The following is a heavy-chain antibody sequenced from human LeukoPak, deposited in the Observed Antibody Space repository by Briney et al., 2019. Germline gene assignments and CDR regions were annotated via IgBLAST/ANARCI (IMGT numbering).Heavy chain of an antibody. CDR1: GGTFSSYA. Sequence: GASVKVSCKASGGTFSSYAISWVRQAPGQGLEWMGGIIPIFGTANYALKFQGRVTITTDESTSTAYMELSSLRSEDTAVYYCARAGARADYDFWSGYYYFDYWGQGTLVTVSS. V-gene: IGHV1-69*05. D-gene: IGHD3-3*01. J-gene: IGHJ4*02. CDR2: IIPIFGTA. CDR3: ARAGARADYDFWSGYYYFDY.